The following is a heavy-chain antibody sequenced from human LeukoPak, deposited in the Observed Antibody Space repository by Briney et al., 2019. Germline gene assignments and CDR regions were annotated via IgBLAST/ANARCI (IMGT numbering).Heavy chain of an antibody. V-gene: IGHV3-48*03. Sequence: PGGSLRLSCAASGFTFSSYEMNWVRQAPGKGLEWVSYISSSGSTIYYADSVKGRFTISRDNSKNTLYLQMNSLRAEDTAVYYCAGYSSGWSNGFDYWGQGTLVTVSS. CDR2: ISSSGSTI. CDR3: AGYSSGWSNGFDY. CDR1: GFTFSSYE. D-gene: IGHD6-19*01. J-gene: IGHJ4*02.